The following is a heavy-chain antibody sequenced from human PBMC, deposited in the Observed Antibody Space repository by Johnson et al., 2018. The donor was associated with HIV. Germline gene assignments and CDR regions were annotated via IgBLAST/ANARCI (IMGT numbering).Heavy chain of an antibody. V-gene: IGHV3-20*04. D-gene: IGHD3-22*01. Sequence: VQLVESGGGVVRPGGSLRVSCAASGFTFDDYGMSWVRQAPGKGLEWVSGINWNGGNTEYAASVKGRFTISRDDSKNSLYLQMNSLKTEDTAVYYCAKSQDRSAYDYDFDIWGQGTMVTVSS. CDR2: INWNGGNT. CDR1: GFTFDDYG. J-gene: IGHJ3*02. CDR3: AKSQDRSAYDYDFDI.